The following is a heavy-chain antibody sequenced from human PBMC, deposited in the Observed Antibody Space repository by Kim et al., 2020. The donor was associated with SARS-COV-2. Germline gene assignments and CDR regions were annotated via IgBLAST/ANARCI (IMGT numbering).Heavy chain of an antibody. Sequence: GGSLRLSCAASGFTFDDYAMHWVRQAPGKGLEWVSLISWDGGSTYYADSVKGRFTISRDNSKNSLYLQMNSLRAEDTALYYCAKGRGYSGYDLLAFDYWGQGTLVTVSS. CDR2: ISWDGGST. J-gene: IGHJ4*02. CDR3: AKGRGYSGYDLLAFDY. V-gene: IGHV3-43D*03. CDR1: GFTFDDYA. D-gene: IGHD5-12*01.